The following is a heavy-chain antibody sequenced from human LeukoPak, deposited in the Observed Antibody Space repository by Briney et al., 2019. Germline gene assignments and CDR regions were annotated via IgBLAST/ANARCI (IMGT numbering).Heavy chain of an antibody. CDR2: IRYDGSNK. D-gene: IGHD1-26*01. CDR1: GFTFSSYG. J-gene: IGHJ4*02. Sequence: SGGSLRLSCAASGFTFSSYGMHWVRQAPGKGLEWVAFIRYDGSNKYYADSVKGRFTISRDNAKNSLYLQMNSLRAEDTAVYYCARVSIVGATTGFDYWGQGTLVTVSS. V-gene: IGHV3-30*02. CDR3: ARVSIVGATTGFDY.